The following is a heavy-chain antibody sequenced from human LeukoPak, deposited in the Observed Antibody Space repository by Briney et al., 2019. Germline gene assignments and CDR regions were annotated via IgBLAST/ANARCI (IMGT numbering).Heavy chain of an antibody. Sequence: SETLSLTCTVSGGSISRSSYYWGWIRQPPGKGLEWIGSISYSGSTYYNPSLKSRVTISVDTSKKQVSLKVTSVTAADTAVYYCARHYDMHYGMDVWGQGTTVTVSS. CDR3: ARHYDMHYGMDV. V-gene: IGHV4-39*01. CDR2: ISYSGST. D-gene: IGHD3-9*01. CDR1: GGSISRSSYY. J-gene: IGHJ6*02.